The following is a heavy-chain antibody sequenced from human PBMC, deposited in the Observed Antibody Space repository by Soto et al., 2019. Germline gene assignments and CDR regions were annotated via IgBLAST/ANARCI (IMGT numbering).Heavy chain of an antibody. Sequence: SETLSLTCTVSGGSISSGGYYWSWIRQHPGKGLEWIGYIYYSGSTYYNPSLKSRVTISVDTSKNQFSLKLSSVTAADTAVYYCARGKRRGNYYYYYGMDVWGQGTTVTVSS. CDR1: GGSISSGGYY. CDR3: ARGKRRGNYYYYYGMDV. D-gene: IGHD3-16*01. J-gene: IGHJ6*02. CDR2: IYYSGST. V-gene: IGHV4-31*03.